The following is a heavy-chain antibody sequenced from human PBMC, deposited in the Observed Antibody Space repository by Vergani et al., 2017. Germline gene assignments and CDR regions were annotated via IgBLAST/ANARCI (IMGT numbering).Heavy chain of an antibody. Sequence: QVQLQESGPGLVKPSQTLSLTCTVSGGSINSHNYYWSWIRQSPGGGLEWIGYIYYTGSTYYNPSLRSRVTISMDTSKTKFHLRVKDVTAADTAVYYCARGRGATTMITLDYYYYMGVWCKGTTVIVSS. J-gene: IGHJ6*03. V-gene: IGHV4-30-4*01. CDR2: IYYTGST. D-gene: IGHD3-16*01. CDR3: ARGRGATTMITLDYYYYMGV. CDR1: GGSINSHNYY.